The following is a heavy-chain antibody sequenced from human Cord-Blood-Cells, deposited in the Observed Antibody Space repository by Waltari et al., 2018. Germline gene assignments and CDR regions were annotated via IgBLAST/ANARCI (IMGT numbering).Heavy chain of an antibody. CDR3: ARGGAEVGYCSSTSCYFDY. V-gene: IGHV4-34*01. CDR2: INHSGST. Sequence: QVQLQPWGAGLLKPSETLSLTCAVYGGSFSGYYWSWIRQPPGKGLEWIGEINHSGSTNYNPSLKSRVTISVDTSKNQFSLKLSSVTAADTAVYYCARGGAEVGYCSSTSCYFDYWGQGTLVTVSS. J-gene: IGHJ4*02. D-gene: IGHD2-2*01. CDR1: GGSFSGYY.